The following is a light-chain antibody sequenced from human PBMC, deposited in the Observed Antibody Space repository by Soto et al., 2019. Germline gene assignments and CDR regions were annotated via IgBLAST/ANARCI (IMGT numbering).Light chain of an antibody. CDR2: DAS. V-gene: IGKV1-5*01. Sequence: DIQITQSPSTLSASVLYRVTITCRASQSISSWLAWYQQKPGKAPKLLIYDASSLESGVPSRFSGSGSGTEFTLTISSLQPDDFATYYCQQYNSYSPAFGQGTKVDIK. CDR1: QSISSW. J-gene: IGKJ1*01. CDR3: QQYNSYSPA.